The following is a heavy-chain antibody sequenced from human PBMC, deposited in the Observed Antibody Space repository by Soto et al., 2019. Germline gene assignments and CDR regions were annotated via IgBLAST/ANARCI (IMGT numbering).Heavy chain of an antibody. D-gene: IGHD1-1*01. CDR1: GYDFTPYG. V-gene: IGHV1-18*01. J-gene: IGHJ4*02. CDR2: ISAHNGNT. CDR3: ARGRYGDY. Sequence: QVHLVQSGAEVKNPGASVKVSCKGSGYDFTPYGITWVRQAPGQGLEWMAWISAHNGNTNYAPNLQGRVTVTRDTSTSTAYIELRSLRSDDTAVYYCARGRYGDYWGQGALVTVSS.